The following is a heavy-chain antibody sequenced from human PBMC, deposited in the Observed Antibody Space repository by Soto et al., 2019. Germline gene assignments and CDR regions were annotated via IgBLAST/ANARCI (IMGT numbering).Heavy chain of an antibody. CDR3: AKAVYSGGWSYFDY. Sequence: QVQLVESGGGVVQPGRSLRLSCAASGFSFSSYGMHWVRQAPGKGLEWVAIISYDGSNKYYADSVKGRFTISRDNSKNTLYLQMNSLRSEDTAVYYCAKAVYSGGWSYFDYWGQGTLVTFSS. V-gene: IGHV3-30*18. CDR1: GFSFSSYG. CDR2: ISYDGSNK. J-gene: IGHJ4*02. D-gene: IGHD6-19*01.